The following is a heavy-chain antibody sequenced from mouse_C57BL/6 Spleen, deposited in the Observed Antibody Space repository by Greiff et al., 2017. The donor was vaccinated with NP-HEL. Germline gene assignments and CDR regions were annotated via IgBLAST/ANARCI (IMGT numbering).Heavy chain of an antibody. D-gene: IGHD1-1*01. CDR3: ASLTTVEAMDY. CDR2: ISYDGSN. V-gene: IGHV3-6*01. J-gene: IGHJ4*01. Sequence: VQLKESGPGLVKPSQSLSLTCSVTGYSITSGYYWNWIRQFPGNKLEWMGYISYDGSNNYNPSLKNRISITRDTSKNQFFLKLNSVTTEDTATYYCASLTTVEAMDYWGQGTSVTVSS. CDR1: GYSITSGYY.